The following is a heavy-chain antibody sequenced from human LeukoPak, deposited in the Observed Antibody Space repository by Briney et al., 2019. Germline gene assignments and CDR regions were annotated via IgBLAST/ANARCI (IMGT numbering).Heavy chain of an antibody. CDR3: ARGPERLYYFDY. V-gene: IGHV1-2*02. CDR2: INPKSGVT. J-gene: IGHJ4*02. CDR1: GGTFSSYA. Sequence: GASVKVSCKASGGTFSSYAISWVRQAPGQGFEWMGWINPKSGVTSYAQKFQGRVTMTRDTSISTASMELSRLRSDDTAVYYCARGPERLYYFDYWGQGTLVTVSS. D-gene: IGHD5-24*01.